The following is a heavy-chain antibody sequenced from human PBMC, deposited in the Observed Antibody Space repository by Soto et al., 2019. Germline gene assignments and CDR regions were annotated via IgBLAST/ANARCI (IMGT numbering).Heavy chain of an antibody. V-gene: IGHV3-30*18. CDR2: ISYEGSNK. J-gene: IGHJ3*02. CDR1: GFTFSSYG. D-gene: IGHD2-15*01. CDR3: AKDLIGVVVAADSFDI. Sequence: GGSLRLSCAASGFTFSSYGMHWVRQAPGKGLEWVAVISYEGSNKSYADTVKGRFTISRDNSKNSHYLQMNRLRAEDTAVYYCAKDLIGVVVAADSFDIWGQGTMVTVSS.